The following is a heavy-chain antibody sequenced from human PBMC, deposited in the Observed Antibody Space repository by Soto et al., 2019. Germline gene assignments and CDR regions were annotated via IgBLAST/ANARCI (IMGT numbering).Heavy chain of an antibody. CDR1: GLTFSSYS. CDR2: ISSSSSTI. D-gene: IGHD2-2*01. Sequence: GGSLRLSCAASGLTFSSYSMNWVRQAPGKGLEWVSYISSSSSTIYYADSVKGRFTISRDNAKNSLYLQMNSLRAEDTAVYYCARDEIVVPAAGPWFDPWGQGTLVTVSS. V-gene: IGHV3-48*01. J-gene: IGHJ5*02. CDR3: ARDEIVVPAAGPWFDP.